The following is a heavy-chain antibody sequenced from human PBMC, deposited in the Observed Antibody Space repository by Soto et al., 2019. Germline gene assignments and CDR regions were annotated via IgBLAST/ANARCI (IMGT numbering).Heavy chain of an antibody. CDR2: INPNSGGT. CDR3: ARGFYGSDYYGMDV. D-gene: IGHD3-10*01. CDR1: GYTFSGYY. V-gene: IGHV1-2*02. J-gene: IGHJ6*02. Sequence: VKVSCKASGYTFSGYYIHWVRQAPGQGLEWMAWINPNSGGTKIAQKFQDRISVTRDTSISTAYMDLLSPTSDDTAVYYCARGFYGSDYYGMDVWGQGTTVTVSS.